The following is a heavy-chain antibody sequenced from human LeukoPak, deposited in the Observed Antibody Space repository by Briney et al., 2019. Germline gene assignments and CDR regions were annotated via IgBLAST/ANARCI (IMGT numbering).Heavy chain of an antibody. Sequence: GGSLRLSCAASGFTFSSYAMSWVRQAPGKGLEWGSAISGSGGSTYYADSVKGRFTISRDNSKNTLYLQMNSLRAEDTAVYYCAKRGYSYGYVDYWGQGTLVTVSS. D-gene: IGHD5-18*01. CDR2: ISGSGGST. J-gene: IGHJ4*02. CDR3: AKRGYSYGYVDY. V-gene: IGHV3-23*01. CDR1: GFTFSSYA.